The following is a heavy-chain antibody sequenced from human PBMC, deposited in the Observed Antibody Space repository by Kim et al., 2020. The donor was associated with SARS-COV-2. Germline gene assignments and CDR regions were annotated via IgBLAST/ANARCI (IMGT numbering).Heavy chain of an antibody. D-gene: IGHD3-3*01. CDR3: ARRSGRS. Sequence: DYDTRYSPSFQGQVTISADKSISTAYLQWSSLKASDTAMYYCARRSGRSWGQGTLVTVSS. J-gene: IGHJ5*02. CDR2: DYDT. V-gene: IGHV5-51*01.